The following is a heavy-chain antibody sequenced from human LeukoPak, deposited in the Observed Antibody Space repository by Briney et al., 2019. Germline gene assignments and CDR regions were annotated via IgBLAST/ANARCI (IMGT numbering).Heavy chain of an antibody. Sequence: ASVKVSCKVSGYTFIGYYIHWVRQAPGQGLEWMGWINPNSGATNYAQKFQGRVTMTRDRSISTAYMELNWLTSDDTAVYYCTRETGGSTLVTLPSDNWGQGTPVTVPS. D-gene: IGHD4-23*01. J-gene: IGHJ4*02. CDR1: GYTFIGYY. CDR3: TRETGGSTLVTLPSDN. V-gene: IGHV1-2*02. CDR2: INPNSGAT.